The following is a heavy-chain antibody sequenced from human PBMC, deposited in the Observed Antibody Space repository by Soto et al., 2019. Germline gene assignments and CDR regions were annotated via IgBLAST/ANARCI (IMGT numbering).Heavy chain of an antibody. CDR3: ARRSSPNGGSFDC. V-gene: IGHV1-69*01. CDR2: IIPIFGTA. CDR1: GGTFSSYA. J-gene: IGHJ4*02. D-gene: IGHD6-13*01. Sequence: QVQLVQSGAEVKKPGSSVKVSCKASGGTFSSYAISWVRQAPGQGLEWMGGIIPIFGTANYAQKFQGRVTISADDSTNNAYLELSSLRSEDTAVYYCARRSSPNGGSFDCWGQGTLVTGSS.